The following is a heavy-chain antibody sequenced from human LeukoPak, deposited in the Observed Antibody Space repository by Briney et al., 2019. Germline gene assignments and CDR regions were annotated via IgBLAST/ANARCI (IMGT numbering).Heavy chain of an antibody. CDR1: ASSIISDYY. CDR2: IYHSGST. J-gene: IGHJ4*02. CDR3: ASGYVGSAPFEY. D-gene: IGHD3-22*01. V-gene: IGHV4-38-2*01. Sequence: SGTLSLTCAVSASSIISDYYWAWIRQPPGKGLEWIASIYHSGSTHYNPSLKSRGTISVDTSKNEFTLKLSSVTAADTAVYYCASGYVGSAPFEYWGQGTLVTVSS.